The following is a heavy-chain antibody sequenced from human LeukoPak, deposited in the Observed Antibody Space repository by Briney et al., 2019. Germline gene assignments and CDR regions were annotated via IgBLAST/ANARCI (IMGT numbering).Heavy chain of an antibody. Sequence: AETLSLTCTVSGGSISSYYWSWIRQPPGKGLEWIGYIYYSGSTNYNPSLKSRVTISVDTSKNQFSLKLSSVTAADTAVYYCARDGYSYGFGYWGQGTLVTVSS. CDR1: GGSISSYY. D-gene: IGHD5-18*01. V-gene: IGHV4-59*01. CDR2: IYYSGST. CDR3: ARDGYSYGFGY. J-gene: IGHJ4*02.